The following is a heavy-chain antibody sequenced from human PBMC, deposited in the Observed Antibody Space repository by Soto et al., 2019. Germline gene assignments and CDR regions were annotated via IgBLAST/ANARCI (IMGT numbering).Heavy chain of an antibody. D-gene: IGHD3-3*01. J-gene: IGHJ6*02. CDR3: GIFRLEDFWSGYYTGYYYYYGMDV. CDR1: GFTFSGSA. CDR2: IRSKANSYAT. V-gene: IGHV3-73*01. Sequence: GGSLRLSCAASGFTFSGSAMHWVRQASGKGLEWVGRIRSKANSYATAYAASVKGRFTISRDDSKNTAYLQMNSLKTEDTAVYYCGIFRLEDFWSGYYTGYYYYYGMDVWGQGTTVTVSS.